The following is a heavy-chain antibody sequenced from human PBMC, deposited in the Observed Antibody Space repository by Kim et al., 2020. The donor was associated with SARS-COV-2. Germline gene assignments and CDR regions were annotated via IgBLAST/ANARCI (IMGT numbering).Heavy chain of an antibody. D-gene: IGHD6-13*01. Sequence: YADSVKGRFTISRDNAKNSLYLQMNSLRAEDTAVYYCARVLYSSSWGFDYWGQGTLVTVSS. J-gene: IGHJ4*02. CDR3: ARVLYSSSWGFDY. V-gene: IGHV3-48*03.